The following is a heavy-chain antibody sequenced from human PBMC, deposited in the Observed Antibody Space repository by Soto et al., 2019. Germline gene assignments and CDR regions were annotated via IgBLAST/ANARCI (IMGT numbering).Heavy chain of an antibody. Sequence: GGSLRLSCAASGFTFSSYSMNWVRQAPGKGLEWVPSISSSSSYIYYADSVKGRFTISRDNAKNSLYVQMNSLRAEDTAVYYCGRRPSRAAHGSCMDLWGQGTTVTVSS. J-gene: IGHJ6*02. CDR1: GFTFSSYS. CDR3: GRRPSRAAHGSCMDL. CDR2: ISSSSSYI. V-gene: IGHV3-21*01. D-gene: IGHD6-6*01.